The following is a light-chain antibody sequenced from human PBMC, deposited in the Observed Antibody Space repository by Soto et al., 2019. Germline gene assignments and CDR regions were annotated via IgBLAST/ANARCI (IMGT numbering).Light chain of an antibody. CDR3: QQYNNWPPT. J-gene: IGKJ5*01. V-gene: IGKV3D-15*01. Sequence: EIVLTQSPATLSLSPGEIATLSCRASQSVTSGYLAWYQQKPGQAPRLLIYGASNRATGIPDRFSGSGSGTELTLTISSLQSDDFAVYHCQQYNNWPPTFGHGTRLEIK. CDR2: GAS. CDR1: QSVTSGY.